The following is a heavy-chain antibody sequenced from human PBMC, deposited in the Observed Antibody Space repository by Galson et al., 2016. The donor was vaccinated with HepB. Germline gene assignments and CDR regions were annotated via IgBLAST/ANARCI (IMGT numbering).Heavy chain of an antibody. Sequence: PALVKPTQTLTLTCSFSGFSLTTTGMCVHWIRQPPGKPLEWLALIDWADDKFYSTSLKTRLAISKDTSKNQVVLTMTNMDPADTGTYYCARMGRWFGEVLDVWGRGPTFTVSS. CDR2: IDWADDK. V-gene: IGHV2-70*13. CDR3: ARMGRWFGEVLDV. J-gene: IGHJ6*02. CDR1: GFSLTTTGMC. D-gene: IGHD3-10*01.